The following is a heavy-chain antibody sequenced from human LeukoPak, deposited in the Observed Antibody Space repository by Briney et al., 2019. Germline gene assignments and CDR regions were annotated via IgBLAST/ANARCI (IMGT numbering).Heavy chain of an antibody. CDR3: ARGYDFWSGDYPSG. D-gene: IGHD3-3*01. CDR1: GFTFSDYY. V-gene: IGHV3-11*01. J-gene: IGHJ3*01. CDR2: ISGNSINI. Sequence: GGSLRLSCAASGFTFSDYYMSWIRQAPGKGLEWVSSISGNSINIYYADAVKGRFTISRDNANNSLYLQMNSLSAEDTGVYFCARGYDFWSGDYPSGWGQGTMVTVSS.